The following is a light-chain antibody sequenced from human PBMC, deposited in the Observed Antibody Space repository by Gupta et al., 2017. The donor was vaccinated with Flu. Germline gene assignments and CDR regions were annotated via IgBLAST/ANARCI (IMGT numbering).Light chain of an antibody. Sequence: PSFLSASVGDRVTITCRASPGISTYLAWYQQTPGKAPKLLIYAASRVQSGVPSRFSGSGSGTEFTLTISSLQAEDFATYYCQQVNSYPWTFGQGTKVEIK. CDR2: AAS. J-gene: IGKJ1*01. CDR1: PGISTY. CDR3: QQVNSYPWT. V-gene: IGKV1-9*01.